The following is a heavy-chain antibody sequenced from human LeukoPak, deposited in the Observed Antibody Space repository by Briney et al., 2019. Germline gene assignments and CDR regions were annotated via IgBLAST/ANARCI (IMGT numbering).Heavy chain of an antibody. CDR3: VRDNRDAFDI. V-gene: IGHV3-21*01. Sequence: PGGSLRLSCAASGFIFNSYSMNWVRQAPGKGLEWVSATSSSSSYKFNADSVKGRFTISRDNARNLLYLQMNSLRAEDTAVYYCVRDNRDAFDIWGQGTMVTVSS. CDR2: TSSSSSYK. CDR1: GFIFNSYS. J-gene: IGHJ3*02.